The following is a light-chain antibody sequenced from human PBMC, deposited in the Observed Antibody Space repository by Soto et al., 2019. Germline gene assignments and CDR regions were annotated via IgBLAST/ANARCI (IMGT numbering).Light chain of an antibody. CDR3: SSYAGSNIVV. Sequence: QSALTQPPSASGSPGQSVTISCTGTSSDVGGDNFFSWYQQHPGKAPKLMIYEVSERPSGVPDRFSGSKSGNTASLTVPGLQDEDEADYYCSSYAGSNIVVFGGGTQLTVL. CDR1: SSDVGGDNF. CDR2: EVS. J-gene: IGLJ2*01. V-gene: IGLV2-8*01.